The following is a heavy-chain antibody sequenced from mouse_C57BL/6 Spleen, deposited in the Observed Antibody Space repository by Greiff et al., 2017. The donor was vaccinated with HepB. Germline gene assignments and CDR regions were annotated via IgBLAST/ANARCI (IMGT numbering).Heavy chain of an antibody. J-gene: IGHJ4*01. CDR1: GYAFSSYW. D-gene: IGHD1-1*01. Sequence: QVQLQESGAELVKPGASVKISCKASGYAFSSYWMNWVKQRPGKGLEWIGQIYPGDGDTNYNGKFKGKATLTADKSSSTAYMQLSSLTSEDSAVYFCARDYGSRGMDYWGQGTSVTVSS. CDR3: ARDYGSRGMDY. V-gene: IGHV1-80*01. CDR2: IYPGDGDT.